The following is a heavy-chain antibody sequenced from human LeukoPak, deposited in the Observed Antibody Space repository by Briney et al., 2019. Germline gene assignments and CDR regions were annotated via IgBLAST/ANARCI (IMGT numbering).Heavy chain of an antibody. CDR2: IYHSGST. V-gene: IGHV4-39*07. CDR1: GGSISSYY. J-gene: IGHJ3*02. D-gene: IGHD1-1*01. Sequence: PSETLSLTCTVSGGSISSYYWGWIRQPPGKGLEWIGSIYHSGSTYYNPSLKSRVTISVDRSKNQFSLKLNSMTAADTAVYYCAKNHLDIRAFDIWGQGTMVTVSS. CDR3: AKNHLDIRAFDI.